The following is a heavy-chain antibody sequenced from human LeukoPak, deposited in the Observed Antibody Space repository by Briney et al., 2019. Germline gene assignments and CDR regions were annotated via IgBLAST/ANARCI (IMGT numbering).Heavy chain of an antibody. J-gene: IGHJ4*02. D-gene: IGHD3-16*01. CDR2: INHSGST. CDR3: ARGPNVWGKRDY. CDR1: GGSFSRYY. V-gene: IGHV4-34*01. Sequence: SETLSLTCAVYGGSFSRYYWMWIRQPPAKGLEGIGEINHSGSTNYNPSLKSRVTISVDTSKNQFSLKLSSVTAADTAVYYCARGPNVWGKRDYWGQGTLVTVSS.